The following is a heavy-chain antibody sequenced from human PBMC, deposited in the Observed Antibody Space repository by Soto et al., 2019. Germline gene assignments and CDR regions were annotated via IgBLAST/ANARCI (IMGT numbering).Heavy chain of an antibody. D-gene: IGHD6-19*01. CDR1: GFTFSDYA. CDR3: AKGGRQWLVTSDFNY. V-gene: IGHV3-30*18. Sequence: VQLVESGGGVVQPGRSLRLSCAASGFTFSDYAMHWVRQAPGKGLEWVAVVSHDGRNTHYADSVKGRFTISRDSSKNTVSQEMSSLRAEHTAVYYCAKGGRQWLVTSDFNYWGQGALVTVSS. CDR2: VSHDGRNT. J-gene: IGHJ4*02.